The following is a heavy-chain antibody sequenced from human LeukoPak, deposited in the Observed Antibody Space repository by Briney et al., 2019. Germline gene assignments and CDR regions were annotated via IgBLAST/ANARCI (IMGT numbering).Heavy chain of an antibody. CDR1: GYTFTSYG. CDR2: ISAYNGNT. V-gene: IGHV1-18*01. J-gene: IGHJ5*02. D-gene: IGHD2-21*02. CDR3: ARGGLAYCGGDCLDWFDP. Sequence: ASVKVSCKASGYTFTSYGISWVRQAPGQGLEWMGWISAYNGNTNYAQKLQGRVTMTTDTSTSTAYMELRSLRSDDTAVYYCARGGLAYCGGDCLDWFDPWGQGTLVTVSS.